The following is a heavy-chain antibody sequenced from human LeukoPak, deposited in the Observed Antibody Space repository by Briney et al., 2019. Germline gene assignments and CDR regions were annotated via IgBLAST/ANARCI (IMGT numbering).Heavy chain of an antibody. J-gene: IGHJ5*02. CDR3: AGGIAAAGTMGFDP. CDR2: MNPNSGNT. D-gene: IGHD6-13*01. CDR1: GYTFTSYD. V-gene: IGHV1-8*01. Sequence: ASVKVSCKASGYTFTSYDINWVRQATGQGLEWMGWMNPNSGNTGYAQKFQGRVTMTRNTSISTAYMELSSLRSEDTAVYYCAGGIAAAGTMGFDPWGQGTLVTVSS.